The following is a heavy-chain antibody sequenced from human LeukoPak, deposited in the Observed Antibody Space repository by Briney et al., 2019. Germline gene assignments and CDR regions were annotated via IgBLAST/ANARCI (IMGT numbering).Heavy chain of an antibody. CDR3: AKDLDPSSSWYSPYYYYGMDV. V-gene: IGHV3-23*01. CDR1: GFTFSSYA. CDR2: ISGSGGST. Sequence: QSGGSLRLSCAASGFTFSSYAMSWVRQALGKGLEWVSAISGSGGSTYYADSVKGRFTISRDNSKNTLYLQMNSLRAEDTAVYYCAKDLDPSSSWYSPYYYYGMDVWGQGTTVTVSS. J-gene: IGHJ6*02. D-gene: IGHD6-13*01.